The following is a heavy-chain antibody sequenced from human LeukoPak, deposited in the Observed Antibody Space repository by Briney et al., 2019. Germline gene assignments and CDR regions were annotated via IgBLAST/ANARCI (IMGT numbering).Heavy chain of an antibody. CDR2: INHSGST. J-gene: IGHJ5*02. D-gene: IGHD6-13*01. CDR3: ARGSYEGIAAAGTFDP. CDR1: GGSFSGYY. V-gene: IGHV4-34*01. Sequence: PSETLSLTCAVYGGSFSGYYWSWIRQPPGKGLEWIGEINHSGSTNFNPSLKSRVSISVDTSKKQFSLKLSSVTAADTAVYHCARGSYEGIAAAGTFDPWGQGTLVTVSS.